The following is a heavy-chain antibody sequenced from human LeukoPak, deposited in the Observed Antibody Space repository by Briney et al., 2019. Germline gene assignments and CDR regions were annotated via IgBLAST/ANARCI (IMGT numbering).Heavy chain of an antibody. V-gene: IGHV3-30*02. CDR2: IRYDGSNK. CDR1: GFTFSSYG. Sequence: GGSLRLSCAASGFTFSSYGMHWVRQAPGKGLEWVAFIRYDGSNKYYADSVKGRFTISRDNSKNTPYLEVISLTAEDTAVYYCAKDDAWLRFGEWSQGTLVTVSS. D-gene: IGHD3-10*01. CDR3: AKDDAWLRFGE. J-gene: IGHJ4*02.